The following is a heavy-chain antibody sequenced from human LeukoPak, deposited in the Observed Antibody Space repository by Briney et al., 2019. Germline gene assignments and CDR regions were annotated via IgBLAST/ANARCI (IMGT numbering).Heavy chain of an antibody. J-gene: IGHJ4*02. Sequence: GGSLRLSCAASGFSFSSYYVNWVRQAPGKGLEWVSCISSSSTYIYYADSVRGRFAISRDNAKNSLYLQMNSLRADDSAVYYCVRENHGSFDYWGQGSLVTVSS. D-gene: IGHD1-14*01. V-gene: IGHV3-21*01. CDR2: ISSSSTYI. CDR1: GFSFSSYY. CDR3: VRENHGSFDY.